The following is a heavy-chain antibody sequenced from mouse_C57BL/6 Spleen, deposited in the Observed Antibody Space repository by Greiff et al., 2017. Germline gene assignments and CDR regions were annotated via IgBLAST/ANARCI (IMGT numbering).Heavy chain of an antibody. CDR3: ARSLGDGYSWFAY. CDR1: GFTFTDYY. CDR2: IRNKANGYTT. Sequence: EVQVVESGGGLVQPGGSLSLSCAASGFTFTDYYMSWVRQPPGKALEWLGFIRNKANGYTTEYSASVKGRFTISRDNSQSILYLQMNALRAEDSATYYCARSLGDGYSWFAYWGQGTLVTVSA. J-gene: IGHJ3*01. D-gene: IGHD2-3*01. V-gene: IGHV7-3*01.